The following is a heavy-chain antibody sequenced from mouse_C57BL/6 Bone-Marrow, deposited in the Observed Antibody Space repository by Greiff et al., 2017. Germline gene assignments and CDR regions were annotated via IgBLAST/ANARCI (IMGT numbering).Heavy chain of an antibody. CDR1: GYTFTNYW. Sequence: VQLQESGAELVRPGTSVKMSCKASGYTFTNYWIGWAKQRPGHGLEWIGDIYPGGGYTNYNEKFKGKATLTADKSSSTAYMQFSSLTSEDSAIYYCARRDGTVPDYYAMDDWGQGTSVTVSS. D-gene: IGHD4-1*01. CDR3: ARRDGTVPDYYAMDD. J-gene: IGHJ4*01. V-gene: IGHV1-63*01. CDR2: IYPGGGYT.